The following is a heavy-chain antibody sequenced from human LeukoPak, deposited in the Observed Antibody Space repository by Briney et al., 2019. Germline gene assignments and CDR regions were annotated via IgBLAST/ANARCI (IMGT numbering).Heavy chain of an antibody. J-gene: IGHJ4*02. Sequence: PGGSLRLSCAASGFSFSSYAMHWFRQAPGKGLEWMALISYDASIIYYADSVRGRFTISRDNSKKTLYMQMNSLRAEDTAVYYCAKDEGDGLRYFDCPTDWGQGTLVTVSS. CDR1: GFSFSSYA. V-gene: IGHV3-30*04. CDR3: AKDEGDGLRYFDCPTD. CDR2: ISYDASII. D-gene: IGHD3-9*01.